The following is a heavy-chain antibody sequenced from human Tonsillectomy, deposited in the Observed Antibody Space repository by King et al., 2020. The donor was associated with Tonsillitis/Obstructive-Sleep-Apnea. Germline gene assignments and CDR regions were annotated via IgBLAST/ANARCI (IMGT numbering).Heavy chain of an antibody. V-gene: IGHV4-59*01. D-gene: IGHD4-23*01. CDR3: ARGEATVVTPSYWFFDL. Sequence: QLQESGPGLVKPSETLSLTCTVAGGSISSYYWSWIRQPPGKGLEWIGYIYYSGSTNYNPTLKSRVTISVDTSKNRHSLKLSSVTAADTAVYYCARGEATVVTPSYWFFDLWGRGTLVTVSS. CDR2: IYYSGST. J-gene: IGHJ2*01. CDR1: GGSISSYY.